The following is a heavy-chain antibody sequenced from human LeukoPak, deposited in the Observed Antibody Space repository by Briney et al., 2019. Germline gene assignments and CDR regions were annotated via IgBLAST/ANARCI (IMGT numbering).Heavy chain of an antibody. D-gene: IGHD2/OR15-2a*01. Sequence: GGSLRLSCSASGFTFSNYDMHWVRHTTKGGLQWVSAIGTLADTFYPSSLKGRFTISRENAKKSIYLQMNSLTADDTAVYYCVRGYMFCNWKTSFDPWGQGTLVTVSS. V-gene: IGHV3-13*01. CDR1: GFTFSNYD. CDR2: IGTLADT. CDR3: VRGYMFCNWKTSFDP. J-gene: IGHJ5*02.